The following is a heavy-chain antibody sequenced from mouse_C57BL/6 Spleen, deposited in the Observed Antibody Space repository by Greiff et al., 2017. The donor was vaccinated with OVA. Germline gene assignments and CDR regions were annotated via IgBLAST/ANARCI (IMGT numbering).Heavy chain of an antibody. V-gene: IGHV1-69*01. J-gene: IGHJ3*01. D-gene: IGHD3-2*02. Sequence: QVQLQQPGAELVMPGASVKLSCKASGYTFTSYWMHWVKQRPGQGLEWIGEIDPSDSYTNYNQKFKGKSTLTVDKSSSTAYMQLSSLTFEDSAVYYCAVDSSGFAYWGQGTLVTVSA. CDR3: AVDSSGFAY. CDR2: IDPSDSYT. CDR1: GYTFTSYW.